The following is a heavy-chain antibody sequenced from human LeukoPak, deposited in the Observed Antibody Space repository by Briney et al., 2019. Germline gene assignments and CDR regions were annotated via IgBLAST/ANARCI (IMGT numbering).Heavy chain of an antibody. CDR3: ARDRPHYYDSEYYFDY. CDR1: GFTFSSYA. CDR2: ISYDGSNK. Sequence: PGGSLRPSCAASGFTFSSYAMHWVRQAPGKGLEWVAVISYDGSNKYYADSVKGRFTISRDNSKNTLYLQMNSLRAEDTAVYYCARDRPHYYDSEYYFDYWGQGTLVTVSS. V-gene: IGHV3-30-3*01. J-gene: IGHJ4*02. D-gene: IGHD3-22*01.